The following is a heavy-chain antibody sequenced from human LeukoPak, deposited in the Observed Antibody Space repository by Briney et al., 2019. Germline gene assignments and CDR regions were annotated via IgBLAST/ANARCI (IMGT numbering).Heavy chain of an antibody. Sequence: ASETLSLTCTVSGGSISSYCWSWIRQPAGKGLELIGRIYTSGTTNYNPSLKSRVTMSVDTSKNQFSLKLSSVTAADTAVYYCARAPTGTGGWNWFDPWGQGTLVTVSS. CDR3: ARAPTGTGGWNWFDP. D-gene: IGHD1-1*01. J-gene: IGHJ5*02. CDR2: IYTSGTT. CDR1: GGSISSYC. V-gene: IGHV4-4*07.